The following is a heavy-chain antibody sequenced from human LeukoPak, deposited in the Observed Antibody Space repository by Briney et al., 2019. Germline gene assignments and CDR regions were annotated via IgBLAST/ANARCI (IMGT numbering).Heavy chain of an antibody. CDR3: AKDQGYSYGHSLDY. Sequence: GGSLRLSCAASGFTFSSYNMHGVRQAPGKGLEWVALIRNDGSNKYYADSVKGRFTISRDNSKNTLNLQMNSLRAEDTAVYYCAKDQGYSYGHSLDYWGQGTLVTVSS. D-gene: IGHD5-18*01. V-gene: IGHV3-30*02. CDR2: IRNDGSNK. J-gene: IGHJ4*02. CDR1: GFTFSSYN.